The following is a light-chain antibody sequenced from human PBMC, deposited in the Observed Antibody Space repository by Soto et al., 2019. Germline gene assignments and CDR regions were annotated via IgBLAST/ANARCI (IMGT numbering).Light chain of an antibody. CDR2: SAS. Sequence: EIVMTQSPDTLSVSPGERASLSCRASQSVKTKVAWYQKKPGQPPRLLIYSASIRATGVPARFSGSGSGTEFTLSISSLQSEDFAVYYCQRYYDWPPWTFGQGTRVEIK. V-gene: IGKV3-15*01. CDR3: QRYYDWPPWT. CDR1: QSVKTK. J-gene: IGKJ1*01.